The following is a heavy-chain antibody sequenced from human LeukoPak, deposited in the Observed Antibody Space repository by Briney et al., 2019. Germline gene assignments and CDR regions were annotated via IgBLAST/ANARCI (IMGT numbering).Heavy chain of an antibody. CDR3: AKAPYIVVVPAAIS. Sequence: GGSLRLSCAASGFTFSSYAMSWVRQAPGKGLEWVSAISGSGGSTYYADSVKGRFTISRDNSKNTLYLQMNSLRAEDTAVYYCAKAPYIVVVPAAISWGQGTLVTVSS. D-gene: IGHD2-2*01. CDR1: GFTFSSYA. V-gene: IGHV3-23*01. CDR2: ISGSGGST. J-gene: IGHJ5*02.